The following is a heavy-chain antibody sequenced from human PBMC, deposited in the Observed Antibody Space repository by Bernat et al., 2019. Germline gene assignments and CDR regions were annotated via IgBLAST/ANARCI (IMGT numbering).Heavy chain of an antibody. CDR3: AKDHVLLWFGELLFYFDY. Sequence: EVQLLESGGGLVQPGGSLRLSCAASGFTFSSYAMSWFRQAPGKGLEWVSAISGSGGSTYYADSVKGRFTISRDNSKNTLYLQMNSLRAEDTAVYYCAKDHVLLWFGELLFYFDYWGQGTLVTVSS. D-gene: IGHD3-10*01. V-gene: IGHV3-23*01. CDR2: ISGSGGST. CDR1: GFTFSSYA. J-gene: IGHJ4*02.